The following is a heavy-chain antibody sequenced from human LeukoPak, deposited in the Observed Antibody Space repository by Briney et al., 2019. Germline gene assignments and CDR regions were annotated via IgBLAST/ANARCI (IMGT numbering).Heavy chain of an antibody. CDR1: GGSFSGYY. CDR2: INHSGST. CDR3: ARHLGSGWADY. Sequence: SETLSLTCAVYGGSFSGYYWSWIRQPPGKGLEWIGEINHSGSTNYNPSLKSRVTISVDTSKNQFSLKLSSVTAADTAVYYCARHLGSGWADYWGQGTLVTVSS. J-gene: IGHJ4*02. D-gene: IGHD6-19*01. V-gene: IGHV4-34*01.